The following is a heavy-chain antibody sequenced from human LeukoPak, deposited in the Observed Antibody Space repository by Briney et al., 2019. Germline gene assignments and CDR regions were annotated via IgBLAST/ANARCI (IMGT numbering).Heavy chain of an antibody. J-gene: IGHJ5*02. D-gene: IGHD3-3*01. V-gene: IGHV4-4*07. CDR1: GGSISSYY. CDR2: IYTSGST. CDR3: ARYGHYDFWSGYLFDNWFDP. Sequence: SETLSRTCTVSGGSISSYYWSWIRQPAGKGLEWIGRIYTSGSTNYNPSLKSRVTMSVDTSQNQFSLKLSSVTAADSAVYYCARYGHYDFWSGYLFDNWFDPWGQGTLVTVSS.